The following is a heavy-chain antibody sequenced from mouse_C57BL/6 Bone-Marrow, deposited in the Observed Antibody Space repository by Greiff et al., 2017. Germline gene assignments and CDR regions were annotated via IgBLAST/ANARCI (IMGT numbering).Heavy chain of an antibody. CDR2: IYPGSGST. CDR3: ARPYYSNYWYVDV. V-gene: IGHV1-55*01. CDR1: GYTFTSYW. J-gene: IGHJ1*03. Sequence: QVQLQQPGAELVKPGASVKLSCKASGYTFTSYWLTWVKQRPGQGLEWIGDIYPGSGSTNYNEKFKSKATLTVDTSSSTAYMQLSSLTSEDAAVYYCARPYYSNYWYVDVWGTGTTVTVSS. D-gene: IGHD2-5*01.